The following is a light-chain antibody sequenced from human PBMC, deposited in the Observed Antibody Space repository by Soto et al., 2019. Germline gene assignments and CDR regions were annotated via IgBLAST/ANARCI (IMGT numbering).Light chain of an antibody. CDR3: QQSYSTPYT. J-gene: IGKJ2*01. CDR1: QRITTY. V-gene: IGKV1-39*01. CDR2: TAA. Sequence: IHMTQSPSSLSASVGDRVTITCRASQRITTYLNWYQQKPGKAPKLLISTAATLQGGVPSRFSGSGSGTDFPLTITTLQPEDFATYFCQQSYSTPYTFGQGTKLEIK.